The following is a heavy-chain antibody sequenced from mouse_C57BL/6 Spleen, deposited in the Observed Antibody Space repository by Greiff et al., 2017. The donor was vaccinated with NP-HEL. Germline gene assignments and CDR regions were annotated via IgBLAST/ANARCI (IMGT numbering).Heavy chain of an antibody. D-gene: IGHD2-4*01. CDR3: ARRGDYEDFDY. Sequence: EVQLVESGGDLVKPGGSLKLSCAASGFTFSSYGMSWVRQTPDKRLEWVATISSGGSYLYYPDSVKGRFTISRDNAKNTLYLQRSSLKSEETAMYYCARRGDYEDFDYWGQGTTLTVSS. CDR1: GFTFSSYG. CDR2: ISSGGSYL. V-gene: IGHV5-6*01. J-gene: IGHJ2*01.